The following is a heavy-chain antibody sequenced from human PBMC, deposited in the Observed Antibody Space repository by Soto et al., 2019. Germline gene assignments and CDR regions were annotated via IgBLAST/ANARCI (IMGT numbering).Heavy chain of an antibody. CDR2: ITGTGGSK. CDR3: ATDPDYYDSSGYLDY. Sequence: GGSLRLSCAASGFTFSSYGMNWVRQAPGKGLEWVSSITGTGGSKYHADSVKGRFTISRDNSKNTLYLQMNSLRAEDTAVYYCATDPDYYDSSGYLDYWGHGTLVTVSS. D-gene: IGHD3-22*01. CDR1: GFTFSSYG. V-gene: IGHV3-23*01. J-gene: IGHJ4*01.